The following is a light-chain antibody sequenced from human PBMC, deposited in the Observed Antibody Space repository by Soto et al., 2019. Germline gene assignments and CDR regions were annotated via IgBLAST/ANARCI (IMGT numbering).Light chain of an antibody. V-gene: IGLV3-1*01. CDR3: QAWDSSTVA. J-gene: IGLJ2*01. Sequence: SYELTQPPSVSVSPGQTASITCSGDKLGNKYACWYQQKPGQSPVLVIYQDTKRPLGIPERFSGSNSGNTATLTISGTQALDEADYYCQAWDSSTVAFGGGTKLTVL. CDR1: KLGNKY. CDR2: QDT.